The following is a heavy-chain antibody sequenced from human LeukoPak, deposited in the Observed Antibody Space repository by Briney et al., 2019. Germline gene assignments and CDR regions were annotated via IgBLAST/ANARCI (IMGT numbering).Heavy chain of an antibody. CDR2: INPNSGGT. J-gene: IGHJ2*01. CDR1: GYTFTGYY. CDR3: ARVYGDDVPWYVDL. D-gene: IGHD4-17*01. V-gene: IGHV1-2*02. Sequence: ASVKVSCKASGYTFTGYYMHWVRQAPGQGLEWMGWINPNSGGTNYAQKFQGRVTMTRDTSISTAYMELSRLRSDDTAVYYCARVYGDDVPWYVDLWGRGTLVTVSS.